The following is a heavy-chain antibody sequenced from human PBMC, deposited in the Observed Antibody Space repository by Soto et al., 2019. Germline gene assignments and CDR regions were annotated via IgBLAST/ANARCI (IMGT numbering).Heavy chain of an antibody. CDR3: ARRYGYYFDY. Sequence: QVQLQESGPGLVKPSETLSLTCTVSGGSISSYYWSWIRQPPGKGLEWIGYIYYSGSTNYNPSLTRRLPISVHASKNQMSLTLSSVTAAATAVYYCARRYGYYFDYCGHGTLVTVSS. CDR2: IYYSGST. CDR1: GGSISSYY. J-gene: IGHJ4*01. D-gene: IGHD4-17*01. V-gene: IGHV4-59*08.